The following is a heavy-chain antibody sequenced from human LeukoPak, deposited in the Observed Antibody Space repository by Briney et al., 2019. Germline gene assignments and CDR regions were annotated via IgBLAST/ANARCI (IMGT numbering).Heavy chain of an antibody. V-gene: IGHV1-2*02. J-gene: IGHJ3*02. CDR1: GYTFTGYY. CDR3: ARVGVGAKVLGAFDI. CDR2: INPSSGGT. Sequence: ASVKVSCKASGYTFTGYYMHWVRQAPGQGLEWMGWINPSSGGTNYAQKFQGRVTMTRDTSISTAYMELSRLRSDDTAVYYCARVGVGAKVLGAFDIWGQGTMVTVSS. D-gene: IGHD1-26*01.